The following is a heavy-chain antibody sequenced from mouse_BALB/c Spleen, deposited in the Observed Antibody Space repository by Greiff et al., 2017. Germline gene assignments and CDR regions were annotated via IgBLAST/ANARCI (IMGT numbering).Heavy chain of an antibody. CDR2: ISDGGSYT. J-gene: IGHJ1*01. V-gene: IGHV5-4*02. CDR3: ARNPSITTAWYFDV. D-gene: IGHD1-2*01. Sequence: EVKVVESGGGLVKPGGSLKLSCAASGFTFSDYYMYWVRQTPEKRLEWVATISDGGSYTYYPDSVKGRLTISRDNAKNNLYLQMSSLKSEDTAMYYCARNPSITTAWYFDVWGAGTTVTVSS. CDR1: GFTFSDYY.